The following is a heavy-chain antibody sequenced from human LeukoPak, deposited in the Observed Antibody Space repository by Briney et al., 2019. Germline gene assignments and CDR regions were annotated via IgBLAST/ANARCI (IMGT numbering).Heavy chain of an antibody. D-gene: IGHD4-17*01. Sequence: GASVKVSCKASGGTFSSYAISWVRQAPGQGLEWMGGIIPIFGTANYAQKFQGRVTMTRDTSISTAYMELSRLRSDDTAVYYCARVGGDYGGVWFDPWGQGTLVTVSS. J-gene: IGHJ5*02. CDR2: IIPIFGTA. V-gene: IGHV1-69*05. CDR1: GGTFSSYA. CDR3: ARVGGDYGGVWFDP.